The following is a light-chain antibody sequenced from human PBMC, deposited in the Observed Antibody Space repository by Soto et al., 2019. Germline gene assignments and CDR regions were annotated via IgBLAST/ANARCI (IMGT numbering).Light chain of an antibody. CDR1: ENVRTF. Sequence: VLTQSPATLSLSPGERATLSCRASENVRTFVDWYQQKPGQAPRLLIYGASNRATDIPARFSGSGSGTDFTLTISNLEPEDFATYYCQQYNSYLFTFGPGTKVDIK. V-gene: IGKV3-11*01. J-gene: IGKJ3*01. CDR3: QQYNSYLFT. CDR2: GAS.